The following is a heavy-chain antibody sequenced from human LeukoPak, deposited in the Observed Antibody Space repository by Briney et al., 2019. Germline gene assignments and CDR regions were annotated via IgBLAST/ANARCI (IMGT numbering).Heavy chain of an antibody. CDR2: ISSSSGYI. CDR1: GFTFSSYG. CDR3: ASLGHWFDP. J-gene: IGHJ5*02. V-gene: IGHV3-21*01. D-gene: IGHD7-27*01. Sequence: GRSLRLSCAASGFTFSSYGMHWVRQAPGKGLEWVSSISSSSGYIYYADSVKGRFTISRDNAKNSLYLQMNSLTAEDTAVYYCASLGHWFDPWGQGTLVTVSS.